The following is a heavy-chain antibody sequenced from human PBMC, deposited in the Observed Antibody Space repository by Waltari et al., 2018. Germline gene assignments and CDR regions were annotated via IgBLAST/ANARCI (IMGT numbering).Heavy chain of an antibody. D-gene: IGHD6-6*01. Sequence: QLVQSGAEVKKPGSSVIVSCKASGGTFNSFALSWVRQAPGQGLEWMGGITPRFNHQTYERKFQGILTVTSDESTSTAYMELTSLRSEDSALYYCATRIPSDHSGSFYYYGMDVWGQGTTVTVSS. CDR2: ITPRFNHQ. CDR3: ATRIPSDHSGSFYYYGMDV. V-gene: IGHV1-69*13. J-gene: IGHJ6*02. CDR1: GGTFNSFA.